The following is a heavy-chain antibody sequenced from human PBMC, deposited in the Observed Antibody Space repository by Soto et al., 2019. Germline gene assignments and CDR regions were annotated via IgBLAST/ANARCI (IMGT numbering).Heavy chain of an antibody. CDR3: ARFMIRGVIGP. CDR2: MNPNSGNT. CDR1: GYTFTSYD. D-gene: IGHD3-10*01. V-gene: IGHV1-8*01. Sequence: QEQLVQSGAEVRKPGASVKVSCKASGYTFTSYDINWVRQATGQGLEWMGWMNPNSGNTGYAQKLQGRVTMSRDTSMSTTYMDLSSLRSNDTAGYYCARFMIRGVIGPWGQGTPVTVSS. J-gene: IGHJ5*02.